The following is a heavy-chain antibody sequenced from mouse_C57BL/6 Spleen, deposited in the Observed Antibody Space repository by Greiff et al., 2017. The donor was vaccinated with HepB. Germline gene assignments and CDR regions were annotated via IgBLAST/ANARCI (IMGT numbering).Heavy chain of an antibody. V-gene: IGHV1-18*01. D-gene: IGHD2-5*01. CDR1: GYTFTDYN. CDR2: INPNNGGT. Sequence: VQLQQSGPELVKPGASVKIPCKASGYTFTDYNMDWVKQSHGKSLEWIGDINPNNGGTIYNQKFKGKATLTVDKSSSTAYMELRSLTSEDTAVYYCARSYSNYAWYFDVWGTGTTVTVSS. CDR3: ARSYSNYAWYFDV. J-gene: IGHJ1*03.